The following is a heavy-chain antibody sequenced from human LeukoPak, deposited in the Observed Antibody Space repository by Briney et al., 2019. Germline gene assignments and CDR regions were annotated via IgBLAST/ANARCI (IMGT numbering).Heavy chain of an antibody. CDR2: IRNKAKYYTT. Sequence: PGGSLRLSCAASGFTFSEYYMDWVRQTPGKLLEWVGRIRNKAKYYTTEYGVSVRGRFTISRDDSKSSVSLKMNSLRTEDTALYYCTSLRVGGTPYFDNWGQGALVTVSS. CDR1: GFTFSEYY. J-gene: IGHJ4*02. CDR3: TSLRVGGTPYFDN. D-gene: IGHD6-19*01. V-gene: IGHV3-72*01.